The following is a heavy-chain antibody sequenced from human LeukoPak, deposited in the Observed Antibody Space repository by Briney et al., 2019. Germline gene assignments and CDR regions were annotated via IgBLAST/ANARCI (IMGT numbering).Heavy chain of an antibody. CDR3: ARRYGSGSLGWFDP. CDR1: GGSISRYY. Sequence: PSETLSLPCTVSGGSISRYYGSWIRQSPGEAREWIGYIYYSGSTNYNPSLKSRVTISVDTSRNQFSLKLSSVTAADTAVYYCARRYGSGSLGWFDPWGQGTLVTVSS. CDR2: IYYSGST. V-gene: IGHV4-59*01. D-gene: IGHD3-10*01. J-gene: IGHJ5*02.